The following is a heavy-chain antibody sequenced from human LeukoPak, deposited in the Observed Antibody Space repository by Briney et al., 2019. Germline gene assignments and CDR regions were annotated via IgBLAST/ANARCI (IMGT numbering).Heavy chain of an antibody. CDR3: ARDLYSDVNHFDY. CDR2: IYHSGNVYESANT. J-gene: IGHJ4*02. CDR1: GGSISSGDYY. Sequence: SETLSLTCTVSGGSISSGDYYWSWIRQPPGKGLEWIAYIYHSGNVYESANTFYNPSLKSRVHISIDRSKNQFFLNLDSVTAADTAVYYCARDLYSDVNHFDYWGQGTLVTVSS. V-gene: IGHV4-30-2*01. D-gene: IGHD4-17*01.